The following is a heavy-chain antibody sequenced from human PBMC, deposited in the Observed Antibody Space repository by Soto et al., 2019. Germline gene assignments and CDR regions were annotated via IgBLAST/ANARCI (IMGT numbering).Heavy chain of an antibody. CDR3: ARLYCSGGSCSWDY. V-gene: IGHV4-59*08. CDR2: IYYSGST. CDR1: GGSISSYY. D-gene: IGHD2-15*01. Sequence: QVQLQESGPGLVKPSETLSLTCTVSGGSISSYYWSWIRQPPGKGLEWIGYIYYSGSTNYNPSLKSRVTISVDTSKNQFSLKLSSVTAADTAVYYCARLYCSGGSCSWDYWGQGTLVTVSS. J-gene: IGHJ4*02.